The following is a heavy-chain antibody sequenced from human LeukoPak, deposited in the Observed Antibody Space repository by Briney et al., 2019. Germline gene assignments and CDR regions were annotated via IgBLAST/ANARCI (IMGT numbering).Heavy chain of an antibody. V-gene: IGHV4-34*01. CDR1: GGSFSGYY. CDR2: INHSGST. D-gene: IGHD6-19*01. J-gene: IGHJ6*02. Sequence: PSETLSLTCAVYGGSFSGYYWSWIRQPPGKGLEWIGEINHSGSTNYNPSLKSRVTLSVDTSKNQFSLKLSSVTAADTAVYYCASQSIAVSYYYYGMDVWGQGTTVTVSS. CDR3: ASQSIAVSYYYYGMDV.